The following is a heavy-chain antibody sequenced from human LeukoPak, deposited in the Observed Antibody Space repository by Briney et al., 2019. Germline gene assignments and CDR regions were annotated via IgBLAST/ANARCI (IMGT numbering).Heavy chain of an antibody. V-gene: IGHV3-21*01. D-gene: IGHD4-23*01. CDR1: GFTFSSYS. J-gene: IGHJ3*02. CDR3: ARVRGNSRLDAFDI. CDR2: ISSSSSYI. Sequence: GGSLRLSCAASGFTFSSYSMNWVRQAPGKGLEWVSSISSSSSYIYYADSVKGRFTISRDNAKNSLYLQMNSLRAEDTAVYYCARVRGNSRLDAFDIWGQGTMVTVSS.